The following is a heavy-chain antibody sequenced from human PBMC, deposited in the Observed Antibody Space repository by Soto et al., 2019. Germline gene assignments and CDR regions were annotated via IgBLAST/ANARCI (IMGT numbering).Heavy chain of an antibody. V-gene: IGHV1-69*01. CDR1: GGAISCYA. D-gene: IGHD3-16*01. CDR3: ARVSRGGNLRPFDY. CDR2: IIPIFGTA. J-gene: IGHJ4*02. Sequence: GGAISCYASSWVRHAHKQRLEWMGGIIPIFGTANYAQQFQGRVTITADESTSTAYMELSSLRSEDTAVYYCARVSRGGNLRPFDYWGQGTLVTVSS.